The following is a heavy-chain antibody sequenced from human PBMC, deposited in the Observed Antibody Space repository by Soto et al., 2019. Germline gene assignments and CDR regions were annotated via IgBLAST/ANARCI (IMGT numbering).Heavy chain of an antibody. CDR2: INPIGGSP. CDR1: GDTFSSYS. V-gene: IGHV1-46*01. J-gene: IGHJ4*02. CDR3: ARDRDYVWGSYRYPGY. Sequence: ASVKVSCKPSGDTFSSYSFSWVRQVPGQGLEWMGIINPIGGSPSYAQKFQGRVTMIRDQSTSTVYMELSSLRSEDTAVYYCARDRDYVWGSYRYPGYWGQGTLVTVSS. D-gene: IGHD3-16*02.